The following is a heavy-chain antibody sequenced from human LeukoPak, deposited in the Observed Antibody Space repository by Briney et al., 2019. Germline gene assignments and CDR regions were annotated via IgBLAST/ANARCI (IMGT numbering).Heavy chain of an antibody. D-gene: IGHD5-12*01. Sequence: SETLSLTCTVSGGSIGNINYYWGWIRQPPGKGLEWIGSIYYTGSTFNNPSLKSRLTISVDTSKNQFSLKLTSVTAADTAVYFCATISGSDHREDWGQGTLVTVSS. CDR2: IYYTGST. CDR3: ATISGSDHRED. CDR1: GGSIGNINYY. J-gene: IGHJ4*02. V-gene: IGHV4-39*01.